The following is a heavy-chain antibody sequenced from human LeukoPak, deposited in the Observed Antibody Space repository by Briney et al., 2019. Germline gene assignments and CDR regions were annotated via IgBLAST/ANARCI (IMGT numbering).Heavy chain of an antibody. J-gene: IGHJ6*03. V-gene: IGHV4-34*01. CDR3: ARGEQQLVNYYYYYYMDV. CDR1: GGSFSGYY. D-gene: IGHD6-13*01. Sequence: SETLSLTCAVYGGSFSGYYCSWIRQPPGKGLEWIGETNHSGSTNYNPSLKSRATISVDTPKDQFSLKLGSVTAADTAVYYCARGEQQLVNYYYYYYMDVWGKGTTVTVSS. CDR2: TNHSGST.